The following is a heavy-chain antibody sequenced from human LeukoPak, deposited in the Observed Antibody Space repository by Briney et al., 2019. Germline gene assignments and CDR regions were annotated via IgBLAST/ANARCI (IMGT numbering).Heavy chain of an antibody. CDR3: AKGRSGSYYIPYYYYYYGMDV. D-gene: IGHD1-26*01. J-gene: IGHJ6*02. Sequence: SETLSLTCAVYGGSFSGYYWSWIRQPPGKGLEWIGEINHSGSTNYNPSLKSRVTISVDTSKNQFSLKLSSVTAADTAVYCCAKGRSGSYYIPYYYYYYGMDVWGQGTTVTVSS. V-gene: IGHV4-34*01. CDR1: GGSFSGYY. CDR2: INHSGST.